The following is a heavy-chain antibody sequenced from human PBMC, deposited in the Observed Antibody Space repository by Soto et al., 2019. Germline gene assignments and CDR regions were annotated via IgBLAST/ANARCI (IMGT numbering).Heavy chain of an antibody. D-gene: IGHD1-26*01. J-gene: IGHJ6*02. CDR2: FDPEDGET. CDR1: GYTLTELS. V-gene: IGHV1-24*01. Sequence: ASVKVSCKFSGYTLTELSMHCVRQAPGKGLEWMGGFDPEDGETIYAQKFQGRVTMTEDTSTDTAYMELSSLRSEDTAVYYCATGELVSYYYGMDVWGQGTTVTVSS. CDR3: ATGELVSYYYGMDV.